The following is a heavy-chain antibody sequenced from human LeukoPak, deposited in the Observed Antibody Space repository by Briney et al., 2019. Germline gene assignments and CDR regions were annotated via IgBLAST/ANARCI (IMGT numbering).Heavy chain of an antibody. V-gene: IGHV1-18*01. CDR1: GYTFTSYG. J-gene: IGHJ2*01. CDR3: ARDHRGGWYGVRRYLDL. D-gene: IGHD6-19*01. CDR2: ISAYNGNT. Sequence: ASVKVSCKASGYTFTSYGISWVRQAPGQGLEWMGWISAYNGNTNYAQKLQGRVTMTTDTSTSTAYMELRSLRSDDTAVYYCARDHRGGWYGVRRYLDLWGRGTLVTVSS.